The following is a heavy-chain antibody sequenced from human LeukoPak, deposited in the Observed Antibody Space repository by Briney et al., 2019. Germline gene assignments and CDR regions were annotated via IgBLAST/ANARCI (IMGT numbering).Heavy chain of an antibody. D-gene: IGHD6-13*01. CDR3: ARGLAAGRRRWFDP. J-gene: IGHJ5*02. V-gene: IGHV1-8*01. CDR2: MNPNSGNT. Sequence: ASVKVSFKASGYTFTSYDINWVRQATGQGLEWMGWMNPNSGNTGYAQKFQGRVTMTRNTSISTAYMELSSLRSEDTAVYYCARGLAAGRRRWFDPWGQGTLVTVSS. CDR1: GYTFTSYD.